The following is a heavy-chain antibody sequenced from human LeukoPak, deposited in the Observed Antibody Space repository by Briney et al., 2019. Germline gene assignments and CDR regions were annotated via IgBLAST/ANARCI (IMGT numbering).Heavy chain of an antibody. D-gene: IGHD4-23*01. CDR1: GGSFSGYY. Sequence: SETLSLTCAVYGGSFSGYYWSWIRQPPGKGLEWIGEINHSRSTNYNPSLKSRVTISVDTSKNQFSLKLSSVTAADTAVYYCARYTVVTSSFDYWGQGTLVTVSS. CDR2: INHSRST. J-gene: IGHJ4*02. V-gene: IGHV4-34*01. CDR3: ARYTVVTSSFDY.